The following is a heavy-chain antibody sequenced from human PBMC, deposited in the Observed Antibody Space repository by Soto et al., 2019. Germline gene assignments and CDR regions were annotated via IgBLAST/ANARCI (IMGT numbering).Heavy chain of an antibody. CDR1: GYTFTSYG. CDR3: ARGYCYDSSGSAIEYFHH. Sequence: QVQLVQSGAEVKKPGASVKVSCKASGYTFTSYGISWVRQAPGQGLEWLGWISAYNGNTNYAQKLQGRVTMTTDTSTSTAYMELGSRRSDDTAVCYCARGYCYDSSGSAIEYFHHCGQGTLVIVSS. J-gene: IGHJ1*01. D-gene: IGHD3-22*01. CDR2: ISAYNGNT. V-gene: IGHV1-18*01.